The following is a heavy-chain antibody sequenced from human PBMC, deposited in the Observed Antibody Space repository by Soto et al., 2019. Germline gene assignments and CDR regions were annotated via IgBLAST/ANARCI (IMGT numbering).Heavy chain of an antibody. CDR3: ARNIVVRGFADYYYYYGMDV. J-gene: IGHJ6*02. Sequence: SETLSLTCTVSGGSISSGGYYWSWIRQHPGKGLEWIGYIYYSGSTYYNPSLKSRVTISVDTSKNQFSLKLSSVTAADTAVYYCARNIVVRGFADYYYYYGMDVWGQGTTVTVSS. CDR1: GGSISSGGYY. V-gene: IGHV4-31*03. D-gene: IGHD2-2*01. CDR2: IYYSGST.